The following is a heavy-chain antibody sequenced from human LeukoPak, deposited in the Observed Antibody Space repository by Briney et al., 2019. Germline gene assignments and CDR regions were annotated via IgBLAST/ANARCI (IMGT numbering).Heavy chain of an antibody. CDR1: GGTFSSYT. CDR3: ARQYYDFWSGYPSYFDY. Sequence: SVKVSCKASGGTFSSYTISWVRQAPGQGLEWMGRIIPILGIVNYAQKFQGRVTITADKSTSTAYMELSSLRSEDTAVYYCARQYYDFWSGYPSYFDYWGQGTLVTVSS. V-gene: IGHV1-69*02. J-gene: IGHJ4*02. D-gene: IGHD3-3*01. CDR2: IIPILGIV.